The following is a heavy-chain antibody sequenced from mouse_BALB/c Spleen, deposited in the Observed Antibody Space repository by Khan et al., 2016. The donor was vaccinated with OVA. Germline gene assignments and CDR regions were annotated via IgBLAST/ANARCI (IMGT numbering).Heavy chain of an antibody. J-gene: IGHJ3*01. CDR2: IWGDGST. D-gene: IGHD3-2*01. CDR3: AKDTSGFWFAY. CDR1: GFSLTTYG. V-gene: IGHV2-3*01. Sequence: QVQLKESGPGLVAPSQSLSITCTVSGFSLTTYGISWVRQPPGKGLEWLGVIWGDGSTNYHSALRSRLSISKDNSKSQVLLKLNSLQTDDTATYYCAKDTSGFWFAYWGQGTLVTVSA.